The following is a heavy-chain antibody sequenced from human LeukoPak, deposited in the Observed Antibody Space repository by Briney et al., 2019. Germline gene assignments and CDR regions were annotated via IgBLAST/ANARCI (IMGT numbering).Heavy chain of an antibody. CDR3: ARGGYSFDY. Sequence: GGSLRLSCAAYGFSLSGYWMSWVGQAPGKGLEWVARLHADGNEKYFVHSVKGRFIVSRDNAKNSLYLQMNSLRVEDTAVYYCARGGYSFDYRGQGTLVTVSS. CDR2: LHADGNEK. D-gene: IGHD5-12*01. V-gene: IGHV3-7*01. J-gene: IGHJ4*02. CDR1: GFSLSGYW.